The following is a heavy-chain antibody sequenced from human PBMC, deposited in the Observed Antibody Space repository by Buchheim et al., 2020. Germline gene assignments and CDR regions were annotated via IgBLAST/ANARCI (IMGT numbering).Heavy chain of an antibody. J-gene: IGHJ6*02. CDR2: MNPNSGNT. D-gene: IGHD6-19*01. V-gene: IGHV1-8*01. CDR3: ASVRIRWLPYSSGWYSGSYYYYGMDV. CDR1: GYTFTSYD. Sequence: QVQLVQSGAEVKKPGASVKVSCKASGYTFTSYDINWVRQATGQGLEWMGWMNPNSGNTGYAQKFQGRVTMTRNTSISTAYMELSSLRSEDTAVYYCASVRIRWLPYSSGWYSGSYYYYGMDVWGQGTT.